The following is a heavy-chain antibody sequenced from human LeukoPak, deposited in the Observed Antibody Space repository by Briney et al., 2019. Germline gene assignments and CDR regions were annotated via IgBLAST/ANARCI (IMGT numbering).Heavy chain of an antibody. CDR1: GFKFDDYG. CDR3: ARDRCSSTSCYNTPNWFGP. V-gene: IGHV3-20*01. J-gene: IGHJ5*02. D-gene: IGHD2-2*02. Sequence: RSGGSLRLSCAASGFKFDDYGMSWVRQVPGKGLEWVSGINWNGGSRGYADSVKGRFTISRDNAKNSVYLQMNSLRSEDTAFYHCARDRCSSTSCYNTPNWFGPWGQGTLVTVSS. CDR2: INWNGGSR.